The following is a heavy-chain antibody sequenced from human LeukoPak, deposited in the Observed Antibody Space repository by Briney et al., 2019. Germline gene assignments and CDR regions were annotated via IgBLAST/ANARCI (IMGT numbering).Heavy chain of an antibody. D-gene: IGHD1-1*01. V-gene: IGHV3-49*04. CDR1: GFTFGDYA. CDR2: IRGKAYGGTT. J-gene: IGHJ4*02. CDR3: TRAPTGGDY. Sequence: GGSMRLSCTASGFTFGDYAMSWVRQAPGKGLEWVGFIRGKAYGGTTEYAASVKGRFTISRDDSKSIAYLQMNSLKTEDTAVYYCTRAPTGGDYWGQGTLVTASS.